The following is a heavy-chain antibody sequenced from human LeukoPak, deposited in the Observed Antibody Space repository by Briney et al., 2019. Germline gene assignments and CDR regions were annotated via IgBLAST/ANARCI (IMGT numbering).Heavy chain of an antibody. CDR3: ARDVLPIDY. J-gene: IGHJ4*02. V-gene: IGHV3-21*01. CDR1: GFTFSTYT. Sequence: PGGSLRLSCAASGFTFSTYTMNWVRQAPGKGLEWDSSISRSSSYIYYADSVKGRFTISRDNAKNSLFLQMNSLRPEDTAVYYCARDVLPIDYWGQGTLVTVSS. CDR2: ISRSSSYI.